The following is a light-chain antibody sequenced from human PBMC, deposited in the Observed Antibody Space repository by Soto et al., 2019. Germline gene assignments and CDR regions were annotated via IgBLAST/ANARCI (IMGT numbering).Light chain of an antibody. Sequence: QSVLPQPASVSGSPGQSITISCTGTSSDIGYYNYVSWYQHHPGRAPKLIIYDVSNRPSGVSNRFSGSKSGNTASLTISGLQAEDEADYYCTSYTLTSTLHVFGTGTKVTVL. CDR3: TSYTLTSTLHV. CDR2: DVS. V-gene: IGLV2-14*03. J-gene: IGLJ1*01. CDR1: SSDIGYYNY.